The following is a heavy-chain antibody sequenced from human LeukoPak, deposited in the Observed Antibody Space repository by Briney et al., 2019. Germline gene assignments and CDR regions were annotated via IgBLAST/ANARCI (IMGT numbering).Heavy chain of an antibody. CDR2: IIPIFGTA. J-gene: IGHJ4*02. V-gene: IGHV1-69*01. CDR1: GGTFSSYA. D-gene: IGHD5-12*01. Sequence: SVRVSCKASGGTFSSYAISWVRQAPGQGLEWMGGIIPIFGTANYAQKFQGRVTITADESTSTAYMELSSLRSEDTAVYYCARDSGYSGYDPRCDYWGQGTLVTVSS. CDR3: ARDSGYSGYDPRCDY.